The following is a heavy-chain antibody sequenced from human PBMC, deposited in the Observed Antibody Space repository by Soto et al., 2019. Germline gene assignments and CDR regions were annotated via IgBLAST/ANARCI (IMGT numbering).Heavy chain of an antibody. J-gene: IGHJ6*02. CDR2: INPDNGDT. CDR1: GYTFTGHY. V-gene: IGHV1-2*02. Sequence: GASVKVSCKASGYTFTGHYMHWVRQAPGQGLEWMGWINPDNGDTNYAQKSQGRVTMTRDTSISTAYMELSRLRYDDTAVFYCARERMNGLDVWGQGTMVTVYS. CDR3: ARERMNGLDV.